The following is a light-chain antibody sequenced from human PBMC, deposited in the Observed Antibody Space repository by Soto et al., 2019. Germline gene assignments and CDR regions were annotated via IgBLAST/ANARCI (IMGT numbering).Light chain of an antibody. CDR3: QHYFSYPYA. J-gene: IGKJ2*01. Sequence: DIQETQSPATLSASVGDTVSITCRASQSVLTWLAWYQQKPGKAPNLLIYKASRLRDGVPSRFSGSGSGTDFTLTITSLQPDDFASYFCQHYFSYPYAFGQGTKLEI. V-gene: IGKV1-5*03. CDR2: KAS. CDR1: QSVLTW.